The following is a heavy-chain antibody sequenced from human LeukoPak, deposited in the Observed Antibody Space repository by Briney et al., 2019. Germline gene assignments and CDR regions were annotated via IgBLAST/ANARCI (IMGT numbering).Heavy chain of an antibody. Sequence: GGSLRLSCAASGFTFSSYAMYWVRQAPGKGLEWVAFIRNDGSDKNHADSVKGRFTISRDNSKNTLFLQMNSLRAEDTAVYYCAIQWELQSGFDYWGQGTLVTVSS. D-gene: IGHD1-26*01. J-gene: IGHJ4*02. CDR2: IRNDGSDK. V-gene: IGHV3-30*02. CDR1: GFTFSSYA. CDR3: AIQWELQSGFDY.